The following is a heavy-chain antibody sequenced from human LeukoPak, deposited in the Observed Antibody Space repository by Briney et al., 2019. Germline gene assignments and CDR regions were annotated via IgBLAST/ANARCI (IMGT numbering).Heavy chain of an antibody. V-gene: IGHV4-59*01. D-gene: IGHD2-2*02. Sequence: PSETLSLTCTVSGGSISNYYWTWVRQPPGEGLEWIGHIYYSGSTNYNPSLKSRVTISVDTSKNQFSLKLNSVTAADTAVYYCARGQCSSSSCYNYYYYMDVWGKGTTVTVSS. CDR2: IYYSGST. J-gene: IGHJ6*03. CDR1: GGSISNYY. CDR3: ARGQCSSSSCYNYYYYMDV.